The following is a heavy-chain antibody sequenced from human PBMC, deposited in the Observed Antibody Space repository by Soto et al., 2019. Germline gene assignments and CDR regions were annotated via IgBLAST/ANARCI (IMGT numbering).Heavy chain of an antibody. CDR1: GGSISSSSYY. CDR3: ARDFSPPPYYYYSSGSPRFDY. V-gene: IGHV4-39*02. D-gene: IGHD3-22*01. Sequence: SETLSLTCTVSGGSISSSSYYWGWIRQPPGKGLEWIGSIYYSGSTYYNPSLKSRVTISVDTSKNQFSLKLSSVTAADTAVYYCARDFSPPPYYYYSSGSPRFDYWGQGTLVTVSS. CDR2: IYYSGST. J-gene: IGHJ4*02.